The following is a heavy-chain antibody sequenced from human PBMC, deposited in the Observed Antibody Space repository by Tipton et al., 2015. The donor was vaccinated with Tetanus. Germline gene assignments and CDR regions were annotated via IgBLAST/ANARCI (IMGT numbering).Heavy chain of an antibody. CDR1: GYIFNNYW. CDR3: SRAHCTDGVCNFDF. J-gene: IGHJ4*02. Sequence: VQLVQSGGEVKKPGESLKISCKGSGYIFNNYWIGWVRQKPGKGLEWMGIIYPGDSDTRYSPSFQGQFTISVDKSINIAFLQWSSLRASDTSMFYCSRAHCTDGVCNFDFWGQGALVPVAS. D-gene: IGHD2-8*01. CDR2: IYPGDSDT. V-gene: IGHV5-51*01.